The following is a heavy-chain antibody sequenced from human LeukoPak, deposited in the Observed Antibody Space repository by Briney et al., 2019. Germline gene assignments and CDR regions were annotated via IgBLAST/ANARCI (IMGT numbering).Heavy chain of an antibody. J-gene: IGHJ3*02. CDR2: IYTSGST. Sequence: SETLSLTCTVSGGSISSGSYYWSWIRQPAGKGLEWIGRIYTSGSTNYNPSLKSRVTISVDTSKNQFSLKLSSVTAADTAVYYCARSRGSYSGWYGLDAFDIWGQGTMVTVSS. CDR1: GGSISSGSYY. V-gene: IGHV4-61*02. D-gene: IGHD6-19*01. CDR3: ARSRGSYSGWYGLDAFDI.